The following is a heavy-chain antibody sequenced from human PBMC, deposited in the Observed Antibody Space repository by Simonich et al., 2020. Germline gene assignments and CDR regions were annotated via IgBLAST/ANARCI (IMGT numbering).Heavy chain of an antibody. Sequence: QVQLVQSGAEVKKPGSSVKVSCKASGGTFSSAAISWVRQAPGEGLEWIVGIIPILGIQKKAQKFQGGVTITADKSTSTAYMELSSLRVEDTAVYYCARTNTMRELDTMVRGVDYFDYWGQGTLVTVSS. CDR2: IIPILGIQ. V-gene: IGHV1-69*09. CDR3: ARTNTMRELDTMVRGVDYFDY. J-gene: IGHJ4*02. CDR1: GGTFSSAA. D-gene: IGHD3-10*01.